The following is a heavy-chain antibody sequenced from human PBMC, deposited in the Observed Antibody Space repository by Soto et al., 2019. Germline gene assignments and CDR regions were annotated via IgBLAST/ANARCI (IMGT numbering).Heavy chain of an antibody. Sequence: QVQLQQSGAGLLKPSETPSLTCAVYGESFSGHIWTWIRQTPGKGLQWIGQINHSGSASYNPSLKSRVTISVHTSNSQFSLELSSVTAADTAVYYCARGLITGSHYSGGWYYFDSWGQGTQVTVSS. D-gene: IGHD6-19*01. V-gene: IGHV4-34*01. CDR3: ARGLITGSHYSGGWYYFDS. CDR1: GESFSGHI. J-gene: IGHJ4*02. CDR2: INHSGSA.